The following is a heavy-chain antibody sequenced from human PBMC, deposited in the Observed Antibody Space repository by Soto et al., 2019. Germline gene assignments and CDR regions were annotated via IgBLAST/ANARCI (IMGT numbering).Heavy chain of an antibody. CDR3: ARPSFYSGYDWESDY. CDR1: GGSISSYY. Sequence: PSETLSLTCTVSGGSISSYYWSWIRQPPGKGLEWIGYIYYSGSTNYNPSLKSRVTISVDTSKNQFSLKLSSVTAADTAVYYCARPSFYSGYDWESDYWGQGTLVTVSS. D-gene: IGHD5-12*01. V-gene: IGHV4-59*08. CDR2: IYYSGST. J-gene: IGHJ4*02.